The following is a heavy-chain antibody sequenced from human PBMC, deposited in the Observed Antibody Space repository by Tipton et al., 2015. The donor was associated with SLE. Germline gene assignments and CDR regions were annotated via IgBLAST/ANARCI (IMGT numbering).Heavy chain of an antibody. Sequence: LRLSCAVSGGSISSGGYSWSWIRQPPGKGLEWIGYIYHSGSTYYNPSLKSRVTISVDRSKNQFSLKLSSVTAADTAVYYCARYLIAAAGSGFDYWGQGTLVTVSS. CDR2: IYHSGST. CDR1: GGSISSGGYS. V-gene: IGHV4-30-2*01. CDR3: ARYLIAAAGSGFDY. D-gene: IGHD6-13*01. J-gene: IGHJ4*02.